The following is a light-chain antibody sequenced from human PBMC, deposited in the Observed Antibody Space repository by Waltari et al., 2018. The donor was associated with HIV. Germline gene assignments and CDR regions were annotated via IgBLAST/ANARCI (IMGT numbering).Light chain of an antibody. CDR3: CAYESNVI. V-gene: IGLV2-23*02. J-gene: IGLJ2*01. Sequence: QSALTQPASVSGSPGQSITISCTRTSSDVATYKLVSWYQQQPGKAPKLMIYEVSKRPSWVADLFSGPMSGYTASLTSSGLQAEDEADYDCCAYESNVIFGRGTKLPVL. CDR2: EVS. CDR1: SSDVATYKL.